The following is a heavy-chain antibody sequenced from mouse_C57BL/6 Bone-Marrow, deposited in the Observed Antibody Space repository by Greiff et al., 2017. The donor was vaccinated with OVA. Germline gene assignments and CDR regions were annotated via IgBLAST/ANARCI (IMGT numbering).Heavy chain of an antibody. J-gene: IGHJ3*01. D-gene: IGHD2-5*01. V-gene: IGHV2-2*01. CDR2: IWSGGST. CDR3: ARTYYSTPSWFAY. Sequence: QVQLQQSGPGLVQPSQSLSITCTVSGFSLTSYGVHWVRQSPGKGLEWLGVIWSGGSTDYNAAFISRLSISKDNSKSQVFFKMNSLQADDTAIYYCARTYYSTPSWFAYWGQGTLVTVSA. CDR1: GFSLTSYG.